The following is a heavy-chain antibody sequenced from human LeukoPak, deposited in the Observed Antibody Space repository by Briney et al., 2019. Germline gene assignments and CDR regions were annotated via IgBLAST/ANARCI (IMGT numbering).Heavy chain of an antibody. J-gene: IGHJ6*02. CDR1: GGSISSSNW. Sequence: SGTLSLTCAVSGGSISSSNWWSWVRQPPGKGLEWIGEIYHSGSTNYNPSLKSRVTISVDTSKNQFSLKLSSVTAADTAVYYCARGRYPPFVYGSGRPPLGYYYYGMDVWGQGTTVTVSS. V-gene: IGHV4-4*02. CDR2: IYHSGST. D-gene: IGHD3-10*01. CDR3: ARGRYPPFVYGSGRPPLGYYYYGMDV.